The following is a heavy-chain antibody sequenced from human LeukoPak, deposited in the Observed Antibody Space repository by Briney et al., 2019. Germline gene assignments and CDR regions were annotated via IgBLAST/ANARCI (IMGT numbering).Heavy chain of an antibody. Sequence: ASVKVSCKASGYTFTSYAMNWVRQAPGQGLEWMGGIIPIFGTANYAQKFQGRVTITADESTRTAHMELSSLRSEDTAVYYCARGELGYSYGYMAYYWGQGTLVTVSS. D-gene: IGHD5-18*01. CDR2: IIPIFGTA. J-gene: IGHJ4*02. V-gene: IGHV1-69*13. CDR1: GYTFTSYA. CDR3: ARGELGYSYGYMAYY.